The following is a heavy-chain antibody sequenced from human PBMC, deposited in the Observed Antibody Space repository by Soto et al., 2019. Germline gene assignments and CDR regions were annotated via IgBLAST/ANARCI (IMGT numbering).Heavy chain of an antibody. CDR3: ARDVSIAAALYDY. J-gene: IGHJ4*02. Sequence: ASVKVSCKASGYTFTSYAMHWVRQAPGQRLEWMGWINAGNGNTKYSQKFQGRVTNTRDTSASTAYMELSSLRSEDTAVYYCARDVSIAAALYDYWGQGTLVTV. CDR1: GYTFTSYA. CDR2: INAGNGNT. V-gene: IGHV1-3*01. D-gene: IGHD6-13*01.